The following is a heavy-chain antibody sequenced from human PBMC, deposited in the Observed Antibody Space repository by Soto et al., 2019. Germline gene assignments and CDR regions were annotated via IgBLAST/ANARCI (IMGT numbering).Heavy chain of an antibody. V-gene: IGHV1-18*01. Sequence: QVQLVQSGAEVKKPGASAKVSCKASGYTFNSYGISWVRQAPGQGLEWMGWINAYNGNTKYAQKVQGRVIMTTDTSTSTAYMELRSLRSDDTAVYYCARDPALGGPFDYWGQGTLVTVSS. J-gene: IGHJ4*02. CDR1: GYTFNSYG. D-gene: IGHD3-16*01. CDR3: ARDPALGGPFDY. CDR2: INAYNGNT.